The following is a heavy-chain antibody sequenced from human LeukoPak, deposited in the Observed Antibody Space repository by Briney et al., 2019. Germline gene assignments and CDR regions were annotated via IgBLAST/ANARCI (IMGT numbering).Heavy chain of an antibody. CDR2: INPSGGST. V-gene: IGHV1-46*01. Sequence: ASVKVSCKASGYTFTGYYMHWVRQAPGQGLEWMGIINPSGGSTSYAQKFQGRVTMTRDTSTSTVYMELSSLRSEDTAVYYCARAPYYYGSGKNWFDPWGQGTLVTVSS. CDR3: ARAPYYYGSGKNWFDP. D-gene: IGHD3-10*01. J-gene: IGHJ5*02. CDR1: GYTFTGYY.